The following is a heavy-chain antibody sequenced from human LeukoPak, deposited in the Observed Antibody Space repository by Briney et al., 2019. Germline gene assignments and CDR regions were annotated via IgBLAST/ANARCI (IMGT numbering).Heavy chain of an antibody. CDR1: GFTVSSNF. CDR2: IYSGGST. D-gene: IGHD6-13*01. Sequence: PGGSLRLSCAASGFTVSSNFLSWVRQAPGKGLEWGSVIYSGGSTYYADSVEVRFTISRDNSKNMLYLQMNSLRAEDTAVYYCARVGGSSWYDYYYYGMDVWGKGTTVTVSS. V-gene: IGHV3-53*01. J-gene: IGHJ6*04. CDR3: ARVGGSSWYDYYYYGMDV.